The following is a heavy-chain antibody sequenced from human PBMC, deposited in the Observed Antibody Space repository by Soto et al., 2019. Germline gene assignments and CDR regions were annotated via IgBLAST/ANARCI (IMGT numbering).Heavy chain of an antibody. CDR1: GDTFTSYY. J-gene: IGHJ5*02. D-gene: IGHD3-22*01. CDR2: INPSGDT. V-gene: IGHV1-46*01. CDR3: ARDDSSGPGRFDP. Sequence: ASVKVSCKASGDTFTSYYMHWVRQAPGQGLEWMGIINPSGDTNYAQKLQGRVTMTRDTSTSTVYMELRSLRSDDTAVYYCARDDSSGPGRFDPWGQGTLVTLSS.